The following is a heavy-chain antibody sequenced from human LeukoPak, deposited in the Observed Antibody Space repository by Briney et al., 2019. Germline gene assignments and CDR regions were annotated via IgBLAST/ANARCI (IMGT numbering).Heavy chain of an antibody. CDR3: ARSALEGSYDFWSGYYTDY. CDR1: GSRFTTHW. J-gene: IGHJ4*02. Sequence: GGSLEISCKGSGSRFTTHWIGWVRQMPGKGLEWMGIIYPGDSDTRYSPSFQGQVTISADKSISTAYLQWSSLKASDTAMYYCARSALEGSYDFWSGYYTDYWGQGTLVTVSS. CDR2: IYPGDSDT. V-gene: IGHV5-51*01. D-gene: IGHD3-3*01.